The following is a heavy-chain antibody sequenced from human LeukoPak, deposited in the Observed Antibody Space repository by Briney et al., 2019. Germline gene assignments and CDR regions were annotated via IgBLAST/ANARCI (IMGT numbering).Heavy chain of an antibody. J-gene: IGHJ2*01. CDR1: GYTFINYG. CDR3: ARVSTNSRVAGYDPQWYFDL. Sequence: GASMKVSCTASGYTFINYGFSWVRQAPGQGLEWMGWISAYNGNTNYLQKFQGRVTMTTDTSTNTVYMELRSLRSDDTVVYYCARVSTNSRVAGYDPQWYFDLWGRGTPVTVSP. D-gene: IGHD5-12*01. V-gene: IGHV1-18*04. CDR2: ISAYNGNT.